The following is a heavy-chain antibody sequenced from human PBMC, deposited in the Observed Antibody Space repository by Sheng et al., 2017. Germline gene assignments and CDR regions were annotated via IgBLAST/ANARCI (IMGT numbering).Heavy chain of an antibody. CDR2: ISSGDNTI. D-gene: IGHD2-8*02. V-gene: IGHV3-48*03. CDR1: GFTFSSYE. Sequence: EVQLVESGGGLVQPGGSLRLSCAASGFTFSSYEMNWVRQAPGKGLEWVSYISSGDNTIYYADSVKGRFTISRDNAKNSLYLQMNSLRAEDTAIYYCARVTNTEIYFHYWGQGTLVTVSS. CDR3: ARVTNTEIYFHY. J-gene: IGHJ4*02.